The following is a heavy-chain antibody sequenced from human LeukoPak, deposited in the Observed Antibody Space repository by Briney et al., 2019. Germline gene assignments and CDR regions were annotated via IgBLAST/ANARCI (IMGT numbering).Heavy chain of an antibody. Sequence: SQTLSLTCTVSGGSISSGGYYWSWIRQHPGKGLEWIGYFYYSGSTYYNPSLKSRVTISVDTSKNQFSLKLSSVTAADTAVYYCARDRLDYTVGGDAFDIWGQGTMVTVSS. CDR3: ARDRLDYTVGGDAFDI. CDR2: FYYSGST. V-gene: IGHV4-31*03. J-gene: IGHJ3*02. CDR1: GGSISSGGYY. D-gene: IGHD4-11*01.